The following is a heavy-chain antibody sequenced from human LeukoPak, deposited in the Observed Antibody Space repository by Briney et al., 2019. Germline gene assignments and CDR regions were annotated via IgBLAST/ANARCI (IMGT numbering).Heavy chain of an antibody. V-gene: IGHV5-51*01. CDR2: IYPGDSDT. CDR1: GYSFTSYW. J-gene: IGHJ6*03. Sequence: GESLKISCKGSGYSFTSYWIGWVRQMPGKGLEWMGIIYPGDSDTRYSPSFQGQVTISADKSISTAYLQWSSLKASDTAMYYCARLGYSYGHYYYYMDVWGQGTLVTVSS. CDR3: ARLGYSYGHYYYYMDV. D-gene: IGHD5-18*01.